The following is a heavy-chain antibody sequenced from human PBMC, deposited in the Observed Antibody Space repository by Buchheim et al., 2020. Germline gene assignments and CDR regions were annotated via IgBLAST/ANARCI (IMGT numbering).Heavy chain of an antibody. V-gene: IGHV3-74*01. Sequence: EVQLVESGGGLVQPGGSLRLSCAASGFSFSSYWMNWVRQAPGKGLVWISRVKRDGCETFYADNVKGRFTISRDNDKNTLYLQMNSLRAEDTAVYYCARGAFADGLDAWGQGTT. CDR1: GFSFSSYW. D-gene: IGHD3-3*02. CDR2: VKRDGCET. J-gene: IGHJ6*02. CDR3: ARGAFADGLDA.